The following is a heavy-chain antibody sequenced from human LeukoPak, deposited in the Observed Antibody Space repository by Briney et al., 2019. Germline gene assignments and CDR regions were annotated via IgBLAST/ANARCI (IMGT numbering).Heavy chain of an antibody. D-gene: IGHD3-10*01. Sequence: GESLKISCKGSGYSFTSYWIGWVRQMPGKGLEWMGIIYPGDSDTRYSPSFQGQVTISADKSISTAYLQWSSLKASDTAMYYCARRMGLRFGEFTFDYWGQGTLVTVSS. CDR2: IYPGDSDT. V-gene: IGHV5-51*01. CDR3: ARRMGLRFGEFTFDY. J-gene: IGHJ4*02. CDR1: GYSFTSYW.